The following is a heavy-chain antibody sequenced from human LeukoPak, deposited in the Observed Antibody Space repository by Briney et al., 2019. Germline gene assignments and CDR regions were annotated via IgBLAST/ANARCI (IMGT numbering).Heavy chain of an antibody. CDR2: IYYSGST. Sequence: SESLSLTCTVSGGSISSYYWSWIRQPPGKGLEWIGYIYYSGSTNYNPSLKSRVTISVDTSKNQFSLKLSSVTAADTAVYYCARISAKDSSDYYYYYGMDVWGQGTTVTVSS. CDR3: ARISAKDSSDYYYYYGMDV. D-gene: IGHD3-22*01. CDR1: GGSISSYY. V-gene: IGHV4-59*01. J-gene: IGHJ6*02.